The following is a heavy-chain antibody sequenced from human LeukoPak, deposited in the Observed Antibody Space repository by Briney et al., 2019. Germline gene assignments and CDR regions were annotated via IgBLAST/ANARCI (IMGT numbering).Heavy chain of an antibody. D-gene: IGHD6-13*01. V-gene: IGHV3-74*03. CDR1: GFTFSSYW. Sequence: GGSLRLSCAASGFTFSSYWIHWVRQAPGKGLAWVSRVNSDGSTTTYADSVKGRFTISRDNAKYTVYLQMNSLRAEDTGVYYCARTTYTSSRFDFWGQGTLVTVSS. CDR3: ARTTYTSSRFDF. CDR2: VNSDGSTT. J-gene: IGHJ4*02.